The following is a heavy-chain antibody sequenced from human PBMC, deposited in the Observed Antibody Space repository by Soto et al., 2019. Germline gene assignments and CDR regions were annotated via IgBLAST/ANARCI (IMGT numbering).Heavy chain of an antibody. CDR1: GYTFTGYY. V-gene: IGHV1-2*04. D-gene: IGHD3-10*01. Sequence: ASVKVSCKASGYTFTGYYMHWVRQAPGQGLEWMGWINPNSGGTNYAQKFQGWVTMTRDASISTAYMELSSLRSEDTAVYYCARSMVRGVWNWFDPWGQGTLVTVSS. J-gene: IGHJ5*02. CDR2: INPNSGGT. CDR3: ARSMVRGVWNWFDP.